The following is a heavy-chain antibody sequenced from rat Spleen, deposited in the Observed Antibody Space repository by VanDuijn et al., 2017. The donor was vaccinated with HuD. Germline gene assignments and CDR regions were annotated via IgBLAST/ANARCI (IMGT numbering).Heavy chain of an antibody. CDR2: INSAGSA. Sequence: SVPVDSPSCSYRWSWIRKFPGIKLEWMGYINSAGSANYNPSLKSRISITRDTSKNQFFLQVNSVTTEDTATYYCARGRYNSNWFAYWGQGTLVTVSS. D-gene: IGHD1-5*01. V-gene: IGHV3-3*01. CDR3: ARGRYNSNWFAY. CDR1: VDSPSCSYR. J-gene: IGHJ3*01.